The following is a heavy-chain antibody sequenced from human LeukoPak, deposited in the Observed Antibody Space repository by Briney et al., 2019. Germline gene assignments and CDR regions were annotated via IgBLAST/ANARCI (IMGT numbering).Heavy chain of an antibody. CDR3: ARTGRGRPPGQFDY. J-gene: IGHJ4*02. D-gene: IGHD2-8*02. V-gene: IGHV4-4*02. CDR1: GGSISSSNW. CDR2: IYHSGST. Sequence: PSETLSLTCAVSGGSISSSNWWSWVRQPPGKGLEWIGEIYHSGSTNYNPSLKSRVTISVDKSKNQFSLKLSSVTAADTAVYYCARTGRGRPPGQFDYWGQGTLVTVSS.